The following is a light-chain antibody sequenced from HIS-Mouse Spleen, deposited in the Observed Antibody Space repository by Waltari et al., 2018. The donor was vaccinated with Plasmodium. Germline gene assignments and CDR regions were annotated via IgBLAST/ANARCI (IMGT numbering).Light chain of an antibody. J-gene: IGKJ3*01. CDR2: GAS. CDR1: QSVSSN. V-gene: IGKV3-15*01. CDR3: QQYNNWSFT. Sequence: ELVMTQSPATLSVSPGERATLSCRASQSVSSNLAWYQQKPGQAPRLLIYGASTRATGIPARCSGSGSGTEFTLTISSLQSEDFAVYYCQQYNNWSFTFGPGTKVDIK.